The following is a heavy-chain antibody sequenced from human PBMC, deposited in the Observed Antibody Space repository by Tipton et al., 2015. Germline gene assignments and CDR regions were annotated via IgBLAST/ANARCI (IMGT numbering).Heavy chain of an antibody. Sequence: TLSLTCTVSGGSVSSGRYYWSWIRQPPGNGLEWIGYISFSDTTHYNPSLKSRIPISLNTSKNQFSLKMSSVTAADTAVYFCARDVEHGMDVWGQGTTVTVS. CDR3: ARDVEHGMDV. J-gene: IGHJ6*02. V-gene: IGHV4-61*01. CDR1: GGSVSSGRYY. D-gene: IGHD5-24*01. CDR2: ISFSDTT.